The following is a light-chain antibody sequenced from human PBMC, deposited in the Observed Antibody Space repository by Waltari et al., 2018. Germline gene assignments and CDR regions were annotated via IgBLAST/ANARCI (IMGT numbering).Light chain of an antibody. CDR2: AAS. J-gene: IGKJ1*01. CDR3: QQSYSTPWT. V-gene: IGKV1-39*01. Sequence: DIQMTQSPSSLSASVGDRVTSTRRASQSISSYLNWYQQKPGKAPKLLIYAASSLPSEVPSRFSGSGSGTDFTLTISSLQPEDFATYYCQQSYSTPWTFGQGTKVEIK. CDR1: QSISSY.